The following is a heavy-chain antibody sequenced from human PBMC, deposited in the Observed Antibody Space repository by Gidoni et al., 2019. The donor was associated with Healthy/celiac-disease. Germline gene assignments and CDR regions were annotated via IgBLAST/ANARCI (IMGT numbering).Heavy chain of an antibody. J-gene: IGHJ6*02. V-gene: IGHV3-33*01. Sequence: QVQLVESGGGVVQPGRSLRLPCAASGFTFSSYGMHWVRQAPGKGLEWVAVIWYDGSNKYYADSVKGRFTISRDNSKNTLYLQMNSLRAEDTAVYYCAGGRVYYYYYYGMDVWGQGTTVTVSS. CDR1: GFTFSSYG. D-gene: IGHD6-6*01. CDR3: AGGRVYYYYYYGMDV. CDR2: IWYDGSNK.